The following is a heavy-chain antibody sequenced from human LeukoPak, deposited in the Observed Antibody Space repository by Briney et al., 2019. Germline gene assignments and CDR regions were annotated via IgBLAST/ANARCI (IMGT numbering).Heavy chain of an antibody. V-gene: IGHV1-18*01. J-gene: IGHJ6*03. CDR2: ISAYNGNT. Sequence: ASVKVSCKASGYTFTSYGISWVRQAPGQGLEWMGWISAYNGNTNYAQKLQGRVTMTTDTSTSTAYMELRSLRSDDTAVYYCTRGVFGVVPKYHYYMDVWGKGTTVTVSS. CDR1: GYTFTSYG. D-gene: IGHD3-3*01. CDR3: TRGVFGVVPKYHYYMDV.